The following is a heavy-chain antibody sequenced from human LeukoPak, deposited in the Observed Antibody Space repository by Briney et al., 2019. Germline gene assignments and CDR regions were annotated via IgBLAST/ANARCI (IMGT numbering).Heavy chain of an antibody. CDR2: INPNSGGT. CDR1: GYTFTGYY. Sequence: GASVKVSCKASGYTFTGYYMYWVRQAPGQGLEWMGRINPNSGGTNYAQKFQGRVTMTRDTSISTAYMELSRLRSDDTAVYYCARALWFGEFDAFDIWGQGTMVTVSS. J-gene: IGHJ3*02. V-gene: IGHV1-2*06. CDR3: ARALWFGEFDAFDI. D-gene: IGHD3-10*01.